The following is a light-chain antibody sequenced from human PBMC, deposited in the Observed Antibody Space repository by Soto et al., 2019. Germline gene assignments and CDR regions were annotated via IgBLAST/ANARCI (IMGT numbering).Light chain of an antibody. CDR3: QQYDNLPFT. Sequence: IRMTQSPSSFSASVGDRVTITCQASQDISNYLNWYQQKPGKAPKLLIYDASNLETGVPSRFSGSGSGTDFTFTISSLQPEDIATYYCQQYDNLPFTFGPGTKVDIK. CDR2: DAS. J-gene: IGKJ3*01. V-gene: IGKV1-33*01. CDR1: QDISNY.